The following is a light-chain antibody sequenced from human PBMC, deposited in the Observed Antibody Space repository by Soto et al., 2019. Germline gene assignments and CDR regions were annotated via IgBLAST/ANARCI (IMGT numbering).Light chain of an antibody. Sequence: IVMTQSPATVSVSLGERATLSCRASQSVSSYLAWYQQKPGQAPRLLIYGASTRATDIPARFSGSGSGTEFTLTISSLQSEDFALYYCQQYNNWPLTFGGGTKVDIK. V-gene: IGKV3-15*01. J-gene: IGKJ4*01. CDR3: QQYNNWPLT. CDR1: QSVSSY. CDR2: GAS.